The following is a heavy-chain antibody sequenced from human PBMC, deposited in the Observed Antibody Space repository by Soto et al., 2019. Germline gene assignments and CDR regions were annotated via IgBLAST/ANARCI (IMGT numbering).Heavy chain of an antibody. D-gene: IGHD1-26*01. V-gene: IGHV1-18*01. Sequence: ASVKVSCKASGYTFRSYGMSWVRQAPGQGLEWMGWISAYTGNTNYAQKLQGRVTMTTDTSTSTAYMELRSLRSDDTAVYFCARGPGWEPGLSTFYAMGVWGQGTTVTVSS. CDR3: ARGPGWEPGLSTFYAMGV. CDR2: ISAYTGNT. CDR1: GYTFRSYG. J-gene: IGHJ6*02.